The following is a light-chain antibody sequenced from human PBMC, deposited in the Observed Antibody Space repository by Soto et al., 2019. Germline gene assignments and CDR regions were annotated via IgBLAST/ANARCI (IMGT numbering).Light chain of an antibody. J-gene: IGKJ2*01. CDR1: QSVSSSY. CDR2: GAS. CDR3: QQYSRSPPYT. Sequence: EIVLTQSPGTLSLSPGERATLSCRASQSVSSSYLAWYQQKPGQAPRLLIYGASSRATGIPDRFSGSGSGTDFTLTINRLEPEDFAVYYCQQYSRSPPYTFGQGAKLEIK. V-gene: IGKV3-20*01.